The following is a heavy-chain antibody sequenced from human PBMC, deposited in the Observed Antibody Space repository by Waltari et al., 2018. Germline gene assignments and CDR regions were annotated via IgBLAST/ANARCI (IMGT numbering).Heavy chain of an antibody. D-gene: IGHD5-12*01. CDR2: VSGSGATP. J-gene: IGHJ4*02. Sequence: EVQLLESGGGLIQPGGSLRLSCAASGFSFGGFAMNWVRQAPGKGLGWVSGVSGSGATPNYADSVRGRFTVSRDNTRNTVYLQMNSLRVEDTAVYYCAKAFRGYSGSYFDIWGRGTLVAVSA. V-gene: IGHV3-23*01. CDR3: AKAFRGYSGSYFDI. CDR1: GFSFGGFA.